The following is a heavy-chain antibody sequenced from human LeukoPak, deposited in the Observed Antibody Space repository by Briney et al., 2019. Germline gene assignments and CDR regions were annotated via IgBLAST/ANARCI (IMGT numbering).Heavy chain of an antibody. J-gene: IGHJ4*02. CDR1: GFTFSSYE. CDR2: ISSSSSYI. D-gene: IGHD3-10*01. V-gene: IGHV3-21*01. CDR3: ARDLGGSGDPYYFDY. Sequence: PGGPLRLSCAASGFTFSSYEMNWVRQAPGKGLEWVSSISSSSSYIYYADSVKGRFTISRDNAKNSLYLQMNSLRAEDTAVYYCARDLGGSGDPYYFDYWGQGTLVTVSS.